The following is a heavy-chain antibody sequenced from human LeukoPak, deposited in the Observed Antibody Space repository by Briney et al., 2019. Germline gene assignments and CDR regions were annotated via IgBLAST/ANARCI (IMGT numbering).Heavy chain of an antibody. CDR1: GYTFNNHD. Sequence: GASVKVSCKASGYTFNNHDINWVRQAPGQGLEWMGWISAYNGNTNYAQKLQGRVTMTTDTSTSTAYMELRSLRSDDTAVYYCARDPGKVAAKLAEFDYWGQGTLVTVSS. D-gene: IGHD2-15*01. J-gene: IGHJ4*02. CDR3: ARDPGKVAAKLAEFDY. V-gene: IGHV1-18*01. CDR2: ISAYNGNT.